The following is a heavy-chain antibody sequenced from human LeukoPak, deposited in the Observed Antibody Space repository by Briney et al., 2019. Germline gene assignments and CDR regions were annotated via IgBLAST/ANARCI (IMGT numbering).Heavy chain of an antibody. J-gene: IGHJ4*02. D-gene: IGHD3-22*01. CDR2: IYYSGST. CDR1: GGSISSGGYY. CDR3: ARGWDCDSSGYAPYFDY. V-gene: IGHV4-31*03. Sequence: ASQTLSLTCTVSGGSISSGGYYWSRIRQHPGKGRERIGYIYYSGSTYYNPSLKSRVTISVDTSKTKVYLKLSSVTAADTVVYYCARGWDCDSSGYAPYFDYWGQGTLVTVST.